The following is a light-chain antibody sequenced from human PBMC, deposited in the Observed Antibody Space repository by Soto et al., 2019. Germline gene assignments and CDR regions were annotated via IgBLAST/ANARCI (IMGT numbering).Light chain of an antibody. CDR2: KAS. CDR1: QSISTW. Sequence: DIQMTQSPSTLSASVGDRVTITCRASQSISTWLAWYQHKAGKAPKLLIYKASILESGVPSRFSGSGSGTEFTLTISSLQPDDFATYYCQQYSTYWTFGKGTKVEIK. J-gene: IGKJ1*01. CDR3: QQYSTYWT. V-gene: IGKV1-5*03.